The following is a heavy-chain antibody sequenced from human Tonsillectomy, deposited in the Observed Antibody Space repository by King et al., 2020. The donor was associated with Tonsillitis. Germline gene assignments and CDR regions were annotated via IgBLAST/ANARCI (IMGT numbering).Heavy chain of an antibody. CDR2: IYWNDDK. J-gene: IGHJ5*02. CDR3: AHFITILGVVTRFDP. V-gene: IGHV2-5*01. D-gene: IGHD3-3*01. Sequence: VTLKESGPTLVKPTQTLTLTCTFSGFSLSTSGVGVGWIRQPPGKALEWLALIYWNDDKRYSPSLKSRLTITKDTSKNQVVLTMTNMDPVDTATYYCAHFITILGVVTRFDPWGQGTLVTVSS. CDR1: GFSLSTSGVG.